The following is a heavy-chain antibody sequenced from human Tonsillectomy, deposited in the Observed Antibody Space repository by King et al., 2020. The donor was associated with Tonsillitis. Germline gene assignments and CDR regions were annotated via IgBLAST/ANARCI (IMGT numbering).Heavy chain of an antibody. Sequence: VQLVQSGAEVKKPGSSVKVSCKASGGTFSSYTINWVRQAPGQGLEWMGGIIPIFGTANYAQKFQDRVTITADESTSTAYMELSSLSSEDTAVYYCARGGGDYYDHSGDSYYFDYWGQGTLVTVSS. J-gene: IGHJ4*02. CDR3: ARGGGDYYDHSGDSYYFDY. D-gene: IGHD3-22*01. V-gene: IGHV1-69*01. CDR1: GGTFSSYT. CDR2: IIPIFGTA.